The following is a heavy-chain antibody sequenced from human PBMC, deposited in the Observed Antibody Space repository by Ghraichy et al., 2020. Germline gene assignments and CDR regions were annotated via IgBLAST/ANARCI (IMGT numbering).Heavy chain of an antibody. Sequence: GESLNISCAASGFTFSSYAMSWVRQAPGKGLEWVSAISGSGGSTYYADSVKGRFTISRDNSKNTLYLQMNSLRAEDTAVYYCAKGEDCSSTSCYVSDYWGQGTLVTVSS. CDR3: AKGEDCSSTSCYVSDY. D-gene: IGHD2-2*01. J-gene: IGHJ4*02. CDR1: GFTFSSYA. CDR2: ISGSGGST. V-gene: IGHV3-23*01.